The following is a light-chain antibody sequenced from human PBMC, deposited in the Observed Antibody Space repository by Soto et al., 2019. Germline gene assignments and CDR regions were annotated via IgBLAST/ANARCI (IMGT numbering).Light chain of an antibody. CDR2: EVS. CDR3: SSYAANNTI. V-gene: IGLV2-8*01. J-gene: IGLJ2*01. CDR1: SSDVGGYNY. Sequence: QSALTQPPSASGSLGQSVAISCTGTSSDVGGYNYVSWYQQHPGKAPKLIIYEVSQRPSGVPDRFSGSKSGNTASLTVSGLQAEDEANYYCSSYAANNTIFGGGPTLTVL.